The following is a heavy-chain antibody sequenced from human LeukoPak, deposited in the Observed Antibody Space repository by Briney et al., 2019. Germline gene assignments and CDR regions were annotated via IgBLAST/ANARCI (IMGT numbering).Heavy chain of an antibody. J-gene: IGHJ6*04. D-gene: IGHD4-17*01. CDR2: FYSSTRT. Sequence: SETLSLTCTVSGDSLTSGSRYWSWIRQPDGKGLEWIGHFYSSTRTTYNPSLESRVTISGDTAKNQFSLKLDSVTAADTAVYFCARCMSELDYGDYAYYCHMDVWGKGTTVTVSS. CDR1: GDSLTSGSRY. V-gene: IGHV4-61*09. CDR3: ARCMSELDYGDYAYYCHMDV.